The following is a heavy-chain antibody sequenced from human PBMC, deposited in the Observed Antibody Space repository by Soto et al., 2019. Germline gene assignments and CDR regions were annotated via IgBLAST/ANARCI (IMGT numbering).Heavy chain of an antibody. CDR3: ARAEGFLGDYYYGMDA. J-gene: IGHJ6*02. CDR1: GYSISSGYY. D-gene: IGHD3-10*01. V-gene: IGHV4-38-2*01. Sequence: PSETLSLTCAVSGYSISSGYYWGWIRQPPGKGLEWIGSIYHSGSTYYNPSLKSRVTISVDTSKNQFSLKLSSVTAADTAVYYCARAEGFLGDYYYGMDAWGQGTTVTVSS. CDR2: IYHSGST.